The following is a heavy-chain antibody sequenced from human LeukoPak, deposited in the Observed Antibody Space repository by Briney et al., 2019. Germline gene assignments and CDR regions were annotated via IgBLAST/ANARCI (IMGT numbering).Heavy chain of an antibody. CDR1: GYSISSGYY. V-gene: IGHV4-38-2*02. CDR3: AICPYDSSGYNWFDP. CDR2: IYHSGST. Sequence: PSETLSLTCTASGYSISSGYYWGWIRQPPGKGLEWIGSIYHSGSTYYNPSLKSRVTISVDTSKNQFSLKLSSVTAADTAVYYCAICPYDSSGYNWFDPWGQGTLVTVSS. J-gene: IGHJ5*02. D-gene: IGHD3-22*01.